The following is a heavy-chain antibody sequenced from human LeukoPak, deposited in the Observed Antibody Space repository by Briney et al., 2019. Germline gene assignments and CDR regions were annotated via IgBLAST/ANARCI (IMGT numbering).Heavy chain of an antibody. D-gene: IGHD3-16*01. CDR2: IYYSGST. CDR3: ARADDYVRAFDI. CDR1: GGSISSYY. Sequence: PSGTLSRTCTVSGGSISSYYWSWIRQPPGKGLEWIGYIYYSGSTNYNPSLKSRVTISVDTSKNQFSLKLSSVTAADTAVYYCARADDYVRAFDIWGQGTMVTVSS. J-gene: IGHJ3*02. V-gene: IGHV4-59*08.